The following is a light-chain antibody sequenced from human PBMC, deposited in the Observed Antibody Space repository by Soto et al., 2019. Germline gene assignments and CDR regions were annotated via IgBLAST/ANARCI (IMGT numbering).Light chain of an antibody. CDR1: TSDVGGYNY. CDR2: EVS. CDR3: SSYTSSGTLVV. J-gene: IGLJ2*01. Sequence: QSVLTQPASVSGSPGQSITISCTGTTSDVGGYNYVSWYQQHPGKATKLMICEVSNRPSGVSNRYSGSKSDNTASLTITGLQAEDEADYYCSSYTSSGTLVVFGGGTKLTVL. V-gene: IGLV2-14*01.